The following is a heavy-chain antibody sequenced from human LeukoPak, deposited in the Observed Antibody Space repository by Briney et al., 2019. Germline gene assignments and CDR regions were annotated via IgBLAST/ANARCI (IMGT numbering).Heavy chain of an antibody. V-gene: IGHV3-23*01. CDR3: AAGHSSTWPIGDY. J-gene: IGHJ4*02. CDR1: GFTFSNYG. Sequence: GGSLRLSCAASGFTFSNYGMNWVRQAPGKGLEWISSISGSGDNTYYSHSVKGRFTISRDNSKNTLYLQMNSLRAEDTAVYYCAAGHSSTWPIGDYWGQGTLVTVSS. CDR2: ISGSGDNT. D-gene: IGHD6-13*01.